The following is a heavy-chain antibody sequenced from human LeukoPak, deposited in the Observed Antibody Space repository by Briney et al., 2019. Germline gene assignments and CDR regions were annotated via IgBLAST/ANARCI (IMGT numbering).Heavy chain of an antibody. CDR2: IKQDGGEK. Sequence: GGSLRLSCAASGFTFSRYWMNWVRRAPGKGLEWVANIKQDGGEKYYLDSVKGRFTISRDNAKNSLYLQMNSLRAEDTAVYYCARTFEYYDSSGYYYFDYWGQGTLVTVSS. J-gene: IGHJ4*02. CDR1: GFTFSRYW. CDR3: ARTFEYYDSSGYYYFDY. D-gene: IGHD3-22*01. V-gene: IGHV3-7*01.